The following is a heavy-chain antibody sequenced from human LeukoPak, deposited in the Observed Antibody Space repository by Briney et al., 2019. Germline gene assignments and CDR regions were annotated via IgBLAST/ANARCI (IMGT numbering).Heavy chain of an antibody. J-gene: IGHJ4*02. Sequence: SETLSLTCTVSGGSISSGGYYWSWIRQPPGKGLEWIGYIYHSGSTYYNPSLKSRVTISVDRSKNQFSLKLSSVTAADTAVYYCARAISGSYSDGFDYWGQGTLVTVSS. CDR2: IYHSGST. V-gene: IGHV4-30-2*01. D-gene: IGHD1-26*01. CDR1: GGSISSGGYY. CDR3: ARAISGSYSDGFDY.